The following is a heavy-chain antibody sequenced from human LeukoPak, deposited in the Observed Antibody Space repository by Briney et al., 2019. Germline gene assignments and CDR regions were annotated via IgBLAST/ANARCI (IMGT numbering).Heavy chain of an antibody. D-gene: IGHD1-26*01. Sequence: SETLSLTCTVSNGSISSYHWSWVRQPPGKGLEWIGYILTSGTTNYNPSLKSRLTISVDTSKNQFTLKLSSVTAADTAVYYCTRLQVSGSYLYYFDYWGQGTLVTVSS. V-gene: IGHV4-4*09. J-gene: IGHJ4*02. CDR3: TRLQVSGSYLYYFDY. CDR2: ILTSGTT. CDR1: NGSISSYH.